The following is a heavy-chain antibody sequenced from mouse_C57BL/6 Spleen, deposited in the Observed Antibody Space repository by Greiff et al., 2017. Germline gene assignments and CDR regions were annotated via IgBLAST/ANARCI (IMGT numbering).Heavy chain of an antibody. Sequence: EVQGVESGGDLVKPGGSLKLSCAASGFTFSSYGMSWVRQTPDKRLEWVATISSGGSYTYYPDSVKGRFTISRDNAKNTLYLQMSSLKSEDTAMYYCARHDYDRYFDVWGTGTTVTVSS. D-gene: IGHD2-4*01. J-gene: IGHJ1*03. CDR2: ISSGGSYT. CDR1: GFTFSSYG. V-gene: IGHV5-6*01. CDR3: ARHDYDRYFDV.